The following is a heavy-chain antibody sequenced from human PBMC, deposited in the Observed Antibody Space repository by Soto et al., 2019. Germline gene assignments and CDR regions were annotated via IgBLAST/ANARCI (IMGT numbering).Heavy chain of an antibody. D-gene: IGHD4-17*01. CDR3: ARESDGDYERSPRLFDY. CDR1: GFTFSSYS. V-gene: IGHV3-21*01. J-gene: IGHJ4*02. CDR2: ISSSSSYI. Sequence: GGSLRLSCAASGFTFSSYSMNWVRQAPGKGLEWVSSISSSSSYIYYADSVKGRFTISRDNAKNSLYLQMNSLRAEDTAVYYCARESDGDYERSPRLFDYWGQGTLVTVSS.